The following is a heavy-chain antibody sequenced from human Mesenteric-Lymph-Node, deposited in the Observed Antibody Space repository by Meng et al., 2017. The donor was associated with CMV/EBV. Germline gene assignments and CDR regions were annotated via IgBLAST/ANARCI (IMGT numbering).Heavy chain of an antibody. CDR2: IYPSGST. CDR1: GGSITSTNW. CDR3: ARADSTSSSVPWVAP. V-gene: IGHV4-4*02. Sequence: SGGSITSTNWWSWVRQPPGKGLEWIGEIYPSGSTNYNPSLKSRVTISLDKSKNQFSLKVSSVTASDTAVYYCARADSTSSSVPWVAPWGQGTLVTVSS. D-gene: IGHD6-6*01. J-gene: IGHJ5*02.